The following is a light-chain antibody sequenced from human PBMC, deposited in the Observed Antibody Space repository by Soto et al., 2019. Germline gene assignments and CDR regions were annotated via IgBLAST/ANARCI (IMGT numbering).Light chain of an antibody. V-gene: IGLV1-47*01. CDR1: RSNIGSNY. CDR2: KNN. J-gene: IGLJ3*02. Sequence: QPVLTQPPSASGTPGQRVTISCSGSRSNIGSNYVYWYQQLPGTAPKLLIYKNNQRPSGVPDRFSGSKSGTSASLAFSGLRSEDEADYYCAGWDDSLSGWVFGGGTKLTVL. CDR3: AGWDDSLSGWV.